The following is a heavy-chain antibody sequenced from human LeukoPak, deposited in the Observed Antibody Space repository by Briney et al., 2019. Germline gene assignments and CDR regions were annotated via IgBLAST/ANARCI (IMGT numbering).Heavy chain of an antibody. V-gene: IGHV3-23*01. Sequence: GGSLRLSCAASGFTFSLYAMSWVRQAPGKGLEWVSIISGSGDNTYYADSVKARFTISRDNSKNTLYLQMNSLRAEDTAVYYCAKDADFNYDSSGYYRDSSFYYWGQGTLVTVSS. D-gene: IGHD3-22*01. J-gene: IGHJ4*02. CDR3: AKDADFNYDSSGYYRDSSFYY. CDR2: ISGSGDNT. CDR1: GFTFSLYA.